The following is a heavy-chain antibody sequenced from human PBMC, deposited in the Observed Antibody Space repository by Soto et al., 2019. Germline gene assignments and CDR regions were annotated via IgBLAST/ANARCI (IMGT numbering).Heavy chain of an antibody. Sequence: EVQLLESGGGLVQPGGSLRLSCAASGFTFSSYAMSWVRQAPGKGLEWVSAISGSGVSTYYADSVKGRFTISRDNSKNTLYLQMNSLRAEDTAVYYCAKDRSITIFGVVTPYYYYMDVCGKGTTVTVSS. J-gene: IGHJ6*03. V-gene: IGHV3-23*01. D-gene: IGHD3-3*01. CDR2: ISGSGVST. CDR1: GFTFSSYA. CDR3: AKDRSITIFGVVTPYYYYMDV.